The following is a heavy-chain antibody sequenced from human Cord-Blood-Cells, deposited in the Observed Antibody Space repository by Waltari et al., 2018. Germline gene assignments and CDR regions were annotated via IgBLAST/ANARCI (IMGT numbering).Heavy chain of an antibody. Sequence: QVQLQESGPGLVKPSETLSLTCTVSGGSISSHYWSWIRQPPGKGLEWIGYIYYSGSTNYNPSRKSRVTIAVDTAKNQFSLKLISGTAADTAVYYCAREGIVVVPAAAHYYYYGMDVWGQGTTVTVSS. J-gene: IGHJ6*02. V-gene: IGHV4-59*11. CDR1: GGSISSHY. D-gene: IGHD2-2*01. CDR2: IYYSGST. CDR3: AREGIVVVPAAAHYYYYGMDV.